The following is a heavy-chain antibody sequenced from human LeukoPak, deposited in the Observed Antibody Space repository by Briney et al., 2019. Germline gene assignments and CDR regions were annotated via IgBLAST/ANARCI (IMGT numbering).Heavy chain of an antibody. D-gene: IGHD4-17*01. V-gene: IGHV3-30*18. CDR3: AKVEPTVTTVGPFDY. CDR1: GFTSSSYG. J-gene: IGHJ4*02. Sequence: GGSLRLSCAASGFTSSSYGMHWVRQAPGKGLEWVAVISYDGSNKYYADSVKGRFTISRDNSKNTLYLQMNSLRAEDTAVYYCAKVEPTVTTVGPFDYWGQGTLVTVS. CDR2: ISYDGSNK.